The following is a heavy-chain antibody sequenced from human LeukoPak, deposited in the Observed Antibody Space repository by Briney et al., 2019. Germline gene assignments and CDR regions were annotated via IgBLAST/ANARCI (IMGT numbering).Heavy chain of an antibody. J-gene: IGHJ4*02. D-gene: IGHD3-22*01. Sequence: ASVRVSCKASGGTFSSYAISWVRQAPGHGLEWMGRIIPILGITNYAQKFQGRVAITADKSTSTAYMELSSLRSEDTAVYYCASREYDNSNYYLYYIDYWGQGTLVTVSS. CDR1: GGTFSSYA. CDR2: IIPILGIT. V-gene: IGHV1-69*04. CDR3: ASREYDNSNYYLYYIDY.